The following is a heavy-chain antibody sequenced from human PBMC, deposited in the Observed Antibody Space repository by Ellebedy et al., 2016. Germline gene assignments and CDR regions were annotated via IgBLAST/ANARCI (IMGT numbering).Heavy chain of an antibody. CDR3: AGDSRGITAAGTSLHY. D-gene: IGHD6-13*01. Sequence: GGSLRLSCAVSGFTVSSNYMSWVRQAPGKGLEWVAIIYRTGTTFYPDSAKGQFTISRDNSKNTLYLQMNSLRVEDTAMYYCAGDSRGITAAGTSLHYWGQGTLVTVSS. CDR2: IYRTGTT. CDR1: GFTVSSNY. V-gene: IGHV3-53*01. J-gene: IGHJ4*02.